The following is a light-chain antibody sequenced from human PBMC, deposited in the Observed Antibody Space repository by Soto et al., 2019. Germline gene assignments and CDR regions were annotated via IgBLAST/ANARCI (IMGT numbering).Light chain of an antibody. V-gene: IGKV1-5*01. CDR1: QSIGSS. Sequence: DIQMTQSPSTLSASVGDRVTITCRASQSIGSSLAWYQHKPGKAPKLLIFDASTLQTGVPSRFSGSGFGTEFTLTISNLQPDDFATYYCQQHNDYSPVTFGPGPRLEIK. CDR2: DAS. J-gene: IGKJ5*01. CDR3: QQHNDYSPVT.